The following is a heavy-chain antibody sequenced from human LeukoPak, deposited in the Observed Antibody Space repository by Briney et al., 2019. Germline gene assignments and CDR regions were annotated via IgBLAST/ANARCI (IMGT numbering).Heavy chain of an antibody. J-gene: IGHJ4*02. Sequence: ASVTVSCKASGYTFTSYGISWVRQAPGQGLEWMGWISAYNGNTNYAQKLQGRVTMTTDTSTSTAYMELRSLRSDDTAVYYCARAVPVDTAMVDWGQGTLVTVSS. V-gene: IGHV1-18*01. CDR2: ISAYNGNT. D-gene: IGHD5-18*01. CDR3: ARAVPVDTAMVD. CDR1: GYTFTSYG.